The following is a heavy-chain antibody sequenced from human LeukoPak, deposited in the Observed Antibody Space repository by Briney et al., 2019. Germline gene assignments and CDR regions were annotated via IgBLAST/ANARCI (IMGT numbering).Heavy chain of an antibody. Sequence: PSETLSLTCSVSDGSINSYYWNWIRRPPGRGLEWIGYIYYDGNTNYSPSLKSRVTMSVDTSKNLFSLKVSSVTAADTAVYYCARGRSNYYGMDVWGQGTTVTVSS. D-gene: IGHD1-26*01. J-gene: IGHJ6*02. CDR1: DGSINSYY. V-gene: IGHV4-59*01. CDR2: IYYDGNT. CDR3: ARGRSNYYGMDV.